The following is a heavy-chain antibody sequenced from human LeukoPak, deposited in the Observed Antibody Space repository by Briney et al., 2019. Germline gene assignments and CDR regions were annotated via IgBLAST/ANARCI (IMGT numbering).Heavy chain of an antibody. V-gene: IGHV3-48*01. CDR3: AKATPTLFDY. J-gene: IGHJ4*02. Sequence: GGSLRLSCAASGFTFSSYSMNWVRQAPGKGLEWVSYISSSSSTIYYADSVKGRFTISRDNSKNTLYLQMNSLRAEDTAVYYCAKATPTLFDYWGQGTLVTVSS. CDR1: GFTFSSYS. CDR2: ISSSSSTI.